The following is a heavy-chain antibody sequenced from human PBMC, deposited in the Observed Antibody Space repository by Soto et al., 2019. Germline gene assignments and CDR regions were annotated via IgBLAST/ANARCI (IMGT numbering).Heavy chain of an antibody. D-gene: IGHD3-16*02. V-gene: IGHV1-69*01. CDR2: IFPKFGTT. Sequence: QVQLVQSGAEVKKPGSSVKVSCKASGDTDTNYVISWVRQAPGRGLEWMGGIFPKFGTTYSAQKLQDRLTITADESTSTVYMQLSSLRLDDTAVYYCEAEMTFGKLSVVWGQGTTVTVSS. CDR1: GDTDTNYV. CDR3: EAEMTFGKLSVV. J-gene: IGHJ6*02.